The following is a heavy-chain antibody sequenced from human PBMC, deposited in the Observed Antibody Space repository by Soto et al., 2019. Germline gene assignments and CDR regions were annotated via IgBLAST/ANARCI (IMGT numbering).Heavy chain of an antibody. CDR1: GGTFSSYA. CDR2: IIPIFGTA. D-gene: IGHD5-12*01. J-gene: IGHJ4*02. V-gene: IGHV1-69*13. CDR3: ARDSRIEMATIPLDY. Sequence: ASVKVSCKASGGTFSSYAISWVRQAPGQGLEWMGGIIPIFGTANYAQKFQGRVTITADESTSTAYMDLSSLRSEDTAVYYCARDSRIEMATIPLDYWGQGTLVTVSS.